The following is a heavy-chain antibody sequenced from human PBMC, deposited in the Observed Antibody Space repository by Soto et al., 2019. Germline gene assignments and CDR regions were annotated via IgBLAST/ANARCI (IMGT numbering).Heavy chain of an antibody. Sequence: GGSLRLSCSASGFTFSSYAMHWVRQAPGKGLGYVSAISSNGVSTYYADSVKGRFTISRDNSKNRLYLQLTSLRGEDTAVYYCVKAGDYTNLWTAMYVWGQGSTVTVSS. CDR3: VKAGDYTNLWTAMYV. J-gene: IGHJ6*02. V-gene: IGHV3-64D*06. D-gene: IGHD4-4*01. CDR2: ISSNGVST. CDR1: GFTFSSYA.